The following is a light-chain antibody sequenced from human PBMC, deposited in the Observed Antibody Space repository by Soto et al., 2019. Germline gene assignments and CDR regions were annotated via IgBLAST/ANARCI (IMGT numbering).Light chain of an antibody. Sequence: EIVMTQSPATLSVSPGERVTLSCRTSHSVNSHVAWYQQKPGQAPRLLLYGASTRATGIPVRFSGSGFGTEFTLTISSLQSEDFAVYYCQQYKNWPLFGQGARIEVK. J-gene: IGKJ5*01. CDR2: GAS. CDR3: QQYKNWPL. CDR1: HSVNSH. V-gene: IGKV3-15*01.